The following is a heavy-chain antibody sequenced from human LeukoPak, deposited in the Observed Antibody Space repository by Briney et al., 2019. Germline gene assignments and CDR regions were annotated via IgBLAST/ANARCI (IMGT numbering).Heavy chain of an antibody. J-gene: IGHJ4*02. CDR2: ISTSSSYI. D-gene: IGHD1-14*01. CDR1: GFTFSSYS. CDR3: AALPAQMNDY. V-gene: IGHV3-21*01. Sequence: GGSLRLSCAASGFTFSSYSMNWVRQAPGKGLEWVSFISTSSSYIYYADSVKGRFTISRDNAKNSLYLQMNSLRAEDTAVYYCAALPAQMNDYWGQGTLVTVSS.